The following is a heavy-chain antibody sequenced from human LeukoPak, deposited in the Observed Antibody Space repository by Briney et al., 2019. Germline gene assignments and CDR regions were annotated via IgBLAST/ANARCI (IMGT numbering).Heavy chain of an antibody. CDR1: GGSISSES. Sequence: PSETLSLTCAVSGGSISSESWWNWVRQPPGKGLEWVSSISSSSSTINYADSMRGRFTISRDNAKNSLYLQMNSLRAEDTAVYYCAREPTTVTTDASFDYWGQGTLVTVSS. CDR2: ISSSSSTI. D-gene: IGHD4-17*01. J-gene: IGHJ4*02. V-gene: IGHV3-48*04. CDR3: AREPTTVTTDASFDY.